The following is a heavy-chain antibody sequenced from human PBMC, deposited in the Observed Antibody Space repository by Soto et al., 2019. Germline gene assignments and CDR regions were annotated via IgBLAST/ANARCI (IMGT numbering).Heavy chain of an antibody. CDR1: GFIFSSFG. J-gene: IGHJ4*02. CDR3: ERGLLRSGGQFDD. V-gene: IGHV3-33*01. CDR2: IWYDGSNT. D-gene: IGHD2-15*01. Sequence: PGGSLRLSCAASGFIFSSFGMHWVRQAPGKGLEWVAHIWYDGSNTYYADSVKGRFTISRDNSRNTLYLQMNSLRAEDTAVYNCERGLLRSGGQFDDWGQGTPVTVSS.